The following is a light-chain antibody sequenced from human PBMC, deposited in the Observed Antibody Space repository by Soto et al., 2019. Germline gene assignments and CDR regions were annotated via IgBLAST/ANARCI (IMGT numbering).Light chain of an antibody. Sequence: QSVLTQPASVSGSPGQSITISCTGTSSDVGGFNYVSWYQQHPGKAPKLVIYEVSNRPSGISNRFSGSKSSNTASLTLSGLQAEDEADYCCSSYTTSSTLVFGTGTKLTVL. CDR1: SSDVGGFNY. CDR3: SSYTTSSTLV. CDR2: EVS. V-gene: IGLV2-14*01. J-gene: IGLJ1*01.